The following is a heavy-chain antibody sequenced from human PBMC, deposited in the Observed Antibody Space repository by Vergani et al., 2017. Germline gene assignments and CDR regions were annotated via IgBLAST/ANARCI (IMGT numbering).Heavy chain of an antibody. CDR3: ARDGAASSLPPDY. J-gene: IGHJ4*02. Sequence: QVQLQESGPGLVKPSETLSLTCAVSGYSLSSGYYWGWIRQPPGKGLEWIGSIYHSGSTYYNPSLKSRVTISVDTSKNQFSLKLSSVTAADTAVYYCARDGAASSLPPDYWGQGTLVTVSS. CDR2: IYHSGST. D-gene: IGHD2-15*01. V-gene: IGHV4-38-2*02. CDR1: GYSLSSGYY.